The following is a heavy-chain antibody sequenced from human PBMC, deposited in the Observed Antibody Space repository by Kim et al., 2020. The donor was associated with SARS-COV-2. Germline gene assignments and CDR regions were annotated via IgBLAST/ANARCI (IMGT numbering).Heavy chain of an antibody. Sequence: GSEKYYVDSVKGRFTIARDNAKNSLYLQMNSLRAEDTAVYYCGLLVVDVWGQGTTVTVSS. J-gene: IGHJ6*02. V-gene: IGHV3-7*01. CDR3: GLLVVDV. D-gene: IGHD3-10*01. CDR2: GSEK.